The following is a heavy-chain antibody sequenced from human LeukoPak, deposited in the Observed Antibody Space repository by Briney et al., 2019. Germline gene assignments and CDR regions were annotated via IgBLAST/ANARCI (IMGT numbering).Heavy chain of an antibody. D-gene: IGHD3-10*01. CDR2: ISYDGSDK. Sequence: GGSLRLSCAASGFTFGSYWMLWVRQAPGKGLEWVAIISYDGSDKYYADSVKGRFTISRDNSKNTLYLQMNSLRAEDTAVYYCAKDFGEAAFDIWGQGTMVTVSS. J-gene: IGHJ3*02. CDR1: GFTFGSYW. V-gene: IGHV3-30*18. CDR3: AKDFGEAAFDI.